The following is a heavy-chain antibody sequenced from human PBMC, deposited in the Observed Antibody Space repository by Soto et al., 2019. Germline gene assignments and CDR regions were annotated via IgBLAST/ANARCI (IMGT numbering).Heavy chain of an antibody. Sequence: GGSLRLSCAASVFTFSSYGMHWVRQAPGKGLEWVSVICCDGSTKYYADSVKGRFTISRDNAKNSLYLQMNSLRAEDTAVYYCARHGMATTNFDYWGQGTLVTVSS. CDR2: ICCDGSTK. J-gene: IGHJ4*02. CDR1: VFTFSSYG. D-gene: IGHD5-12*01. V-gene: IGHV3-33*01. CDR3: ARHGMATTNFDY.